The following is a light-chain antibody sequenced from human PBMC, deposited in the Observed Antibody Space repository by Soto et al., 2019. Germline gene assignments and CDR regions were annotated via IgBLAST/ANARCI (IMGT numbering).Light chain of an antibody. CDR1: QSILSY. V-gene: IGKV1-39*01. CDR2: STS. Sequence: DIEMTRSPSSLCAAVGDRVTITFRASQSILSYLNWYQQKPGKAPKLLSYSTSRVQSGGPSRFSGSGSGTDFTLTISCLQPDGIATYYYQHGYSTPRQFGPGTKVDIK. CDR3: QHGYSTPRQ. J-gene: IGKJ1*01.